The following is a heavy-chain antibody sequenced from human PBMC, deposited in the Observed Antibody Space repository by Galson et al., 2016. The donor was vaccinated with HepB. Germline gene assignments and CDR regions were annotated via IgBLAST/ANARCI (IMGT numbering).Heavy chain of an antibody. CDR3: ARGGSTTVTSLWFDP. Sequence: QSGAEVKKPGESLKISCKGSGYSFTNYWIGWVRQMPGKGLEWMGTIYPGDSGTRYSPSFQGQITISADKSISTAYLQWSSLKASDTAMYYCARGGSTTVTSLWFDPCGQGTLVTVSS. CDR1: GYSFTNYW. CDR2: IYPGDSGT. V-gene: IGHV5-51*01. J-gene: IGHJ5*02. D-gene: IGHD4-17*01.